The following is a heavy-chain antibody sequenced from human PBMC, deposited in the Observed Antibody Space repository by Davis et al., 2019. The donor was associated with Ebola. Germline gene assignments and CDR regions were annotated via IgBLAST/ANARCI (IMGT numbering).Heavy chain of an antibody. J-gene: IGHJ4*02. Sequence: PGGSLRLSCAASGFSFSSYWMSWVRQAPGKGLEWVANIKQDGSDRYYVDSVEGRFTISRDNAKNSLYLQMSSLRAEDSAVYYCAREERWAFDYWGQGTLVTVSS. D-gene: IGHD1-26*01. CDR2: IKQDGSDR. CDR1: GFSFSSYW. CDR3: AREERWAFDY. V-gene: IGHV3-7*03.